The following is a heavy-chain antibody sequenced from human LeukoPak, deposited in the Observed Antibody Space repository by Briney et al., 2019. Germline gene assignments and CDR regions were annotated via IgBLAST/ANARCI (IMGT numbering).Heavy chain of an antibody. CDR3: ARHMMVRGARTYYFDY. CDR1: DGSFSAYY. V-gene: IGHV4-34*01. CDR2: INRSGST. J-gene: IGHJ4*02. Sequence: TSETLSLTCAVYDGSFSAYYWSWIRQPPGKGLEWIGEINRSGSTNYNPSLKSRITISVDTSKNQFPLKVNSVTAADTAVYYCARHMMVRGARTYYFDYWGQGTLVTVSS. D-gene: IGHD3-10*01.